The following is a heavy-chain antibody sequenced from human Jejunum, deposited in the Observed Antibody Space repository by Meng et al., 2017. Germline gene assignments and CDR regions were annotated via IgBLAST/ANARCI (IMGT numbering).Heavy chain of an antibody. J-gene: IGHJ4*02. CDR1: GGSISSDVW. CDR2: IYHSGIT. V-gene: IGHV4-4*02. CDR3: ARGGWSKMDY. D-gene: IGHD5-12*01. Sequence: SETLSLTCAVSGGSISSDVWWSWVRQPPGKGLEWVGQIYHSGITTYNPSLKSRVTILVDKSKNQFSLRLSSVTAADTAVYYCARGGWSKMDYWGQGTRVTVYS.